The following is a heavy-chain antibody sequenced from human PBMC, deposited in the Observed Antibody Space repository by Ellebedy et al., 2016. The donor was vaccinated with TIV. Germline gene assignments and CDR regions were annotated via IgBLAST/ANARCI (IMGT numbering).Heavy chain of an antibody. Sequence: MPSETLSLTCTVSGASITRGGYFWTWIRPRPGKDLEWIGYFYYSGTTSYNPSLKSRVTISADTSKNQFSLRLTSVTVADTAVYYCAREPIVWGQGTLVTVS. J-gene: IGHJ4*02. D-gene: IGHD1-26*01. CDR1: GASITRGGYF. V-gene: IGHV4-31*03. CDR3: AREPIV. CDR2: FYYSGTT.